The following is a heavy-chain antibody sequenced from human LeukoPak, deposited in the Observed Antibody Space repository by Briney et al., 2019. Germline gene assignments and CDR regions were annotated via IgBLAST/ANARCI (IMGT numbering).Heavy chain of an antibody. CDR3: ARDTYCSGGSCYPKNFDY. D-gene: IGHD2-15*01. CDR2: ISSSSSTI. Sequence: GGSLRLSCAASGFTFSSYSMNWVRQAPGKGLEWVSYISSSSSTIYYADSVKGRFTISRDNAKNSLYLQMNSLRAEDTAVYYCARDTYCSGGSCYPKNFDYWGQGTLVTVSS. V-gene: IGHV3-48*01. J-gene: IGHJ4*02. CDR1: GFTFSSYS.